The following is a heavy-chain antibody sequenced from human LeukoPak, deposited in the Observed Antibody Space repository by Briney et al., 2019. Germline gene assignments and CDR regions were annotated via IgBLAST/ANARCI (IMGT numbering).Heavy chain of an antibody. D-gene: IGHD6-19*01. V-gene: IGHV1-2*04. Sequence: ASVKVSCKASGYTFTGYYIHWVRQAPGQGLEWMGWINPNSGGTNYAQKFQGWVTMTRDTSMSTAYMQLSRLTSDDTVVYYCARTKGVAGTEFFHYWGQGTLVTVSS. J-gene: IGHJ1*01. CDR3: ARTKGVAGTEFFHY. CDR1: GYTFTGYY. CDR2: INPNSGGT.